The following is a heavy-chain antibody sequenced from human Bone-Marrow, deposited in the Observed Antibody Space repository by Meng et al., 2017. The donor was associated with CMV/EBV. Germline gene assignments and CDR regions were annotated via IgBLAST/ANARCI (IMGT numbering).Heavy chain of an antibody. CDR1: GFTFSSYS. CDR3: SVVSAATKYYYYYGMDV. J-gene: IGHJ6*02. CDR2: ISSSSSDI. Sequence: GESLKISCAASGFTFSSYSMNWVRQAPGKGLEWVSSISSSSSDIYYADSVKGRFTISRDNAKNTMYLQMNSMRAEDTAVYYCSVVSAATKYYYYYGMDVWGQGTTVTVSS. V-gene: IGHV3-21*01. D-gene: IGHD2-2*01.